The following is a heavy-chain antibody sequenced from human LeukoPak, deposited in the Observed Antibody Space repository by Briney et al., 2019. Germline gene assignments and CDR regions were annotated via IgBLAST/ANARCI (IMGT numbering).Heavy chain of an antibody. CDR2: ISTSSSYV. D-gene: IGHD6-19*01. CDR1: GFTFDAFT. V-gene: IGHV3-21*01. CDR3: ARLQGGSGWYYFDY. Sequence: GGSLRLSCTASGFTFDAFTMNWVRQAPGKGLEWVSSISTSSSYVYYADSLKGRFTISRDNAKYSLYLQMNSLRAEDTAVYYCARLQGGSGWYYFDYWGQGSLVTVSS. J-gene: IGHJ4*02.